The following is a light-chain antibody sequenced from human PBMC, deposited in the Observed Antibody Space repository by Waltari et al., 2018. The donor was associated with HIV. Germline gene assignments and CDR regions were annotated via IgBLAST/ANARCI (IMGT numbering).Light chain of an antibody. CDR2: WAS. Sequence: DIVMTQSPDSLAVSLGERATINCKSSQSVLYSSNNKNYLAWYQQKPGQPPKLLIYWASTRESGVPDRFSGSGSGTDFTLTISSLQAEDVAVYYCQQYYSRGRTFGQGTKLEIK. V-gene: IGKV4-1*01. CDR3: QQYYSRGRT. J-gene: IGKJ2*02. CDR1: QSVLYSSNNKNY.